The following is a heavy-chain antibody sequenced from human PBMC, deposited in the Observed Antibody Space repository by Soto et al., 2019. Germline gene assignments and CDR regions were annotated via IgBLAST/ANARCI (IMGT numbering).Heavy chain of an antibody. D-gene: IGHD4-17*01. J-gene: IGHJ4*02. CDR3: ATFYNDYGDYFDY. CDR1: XXXXXXXX. Sequence: EVQLVESGGGLVKPGGSXXXXCXXXXXXXXXXXXXXXXQAPGKGLEWVSSISSSSSYIYYADSVKGRFTISRDNAKNSLYLQMNNLRAEDTAVYYCATFYNDYGDYFDYWGQGTLVTVSS. CDR2: ISSSSSYI. V-gene: IGHV3-21*01.